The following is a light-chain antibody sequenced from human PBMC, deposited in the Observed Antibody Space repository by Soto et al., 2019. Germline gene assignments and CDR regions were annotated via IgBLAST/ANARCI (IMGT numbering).Light chain of an antibody. J-gene: IGKJ4*01. CDR2: GAS. Sequence: DIQMTQSPSAMSASVGDRVTITCRASRGISHYLAWFQQRPGKVPKRLIYGASTLESGVPSRFSGSGSGTEFTLTISSLQPEDFAPYYCLQHNTYPLSFGGGTKVAMK. CDR1: RGISHY. CDR3: LQHNTYPLS. V-gene: IGKV1-17*03.